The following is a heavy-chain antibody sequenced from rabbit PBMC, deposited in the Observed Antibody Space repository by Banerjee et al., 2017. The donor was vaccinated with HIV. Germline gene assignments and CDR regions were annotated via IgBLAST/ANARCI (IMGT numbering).Heavy chain of an antibody. CDR3: ARDLGGSSDL. D-gene: IGHD8-1*01. Sequence: QEQLVESGGGLVQPEGSLTLTCTASGFSFNDNYWICWVRQAPVTGLEWIACINAADDSKICYASWAKGRFTISKTSSTTVTLQMTSLTAADTATYFCARDLGGSSDLWGQGTLVTVS. CDR1: GFSFNDNYW. J-gene: IGHJ4*01. CDR2: INAADDSKI. V-gene: IGHV1S45*01.